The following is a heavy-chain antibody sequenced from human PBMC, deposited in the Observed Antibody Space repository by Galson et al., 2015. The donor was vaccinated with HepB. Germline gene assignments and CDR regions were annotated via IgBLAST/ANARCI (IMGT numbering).Heavy chain of an antibody. CDR2: INTNTGNP. CDR3: ARSPKSDSGRFRNAWFDP. V-gene: IGHV7-4-1*02. Sequence: SVKVSCKASGYIFTDFGINWVRQAPGQGLEWMGSINTNTGNPTYAQGFTGRFGFSLDTSASTAQLLISSLKAEDTAVYYCARSPKSDSGRFRNAWFDPWGQGTQVTVSP. J-gene: IGHJ5*02. D-gene: IGHD3-10*01. CDR1: GYIFTDFG.